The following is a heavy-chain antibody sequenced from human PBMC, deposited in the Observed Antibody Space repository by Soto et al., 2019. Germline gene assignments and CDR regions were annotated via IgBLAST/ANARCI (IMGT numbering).Heavy chain of an antibody. D-gene: IGHD6-13*01. CDR1: GYTFTSYA. V-gene: IGHV1-3*01. J-gene: IGHJ6*04. Sequence: ASVKVSCNASGYTFTSYAMHWVRQAPGQRLEWMGWINAGNGNTKYSQKFQGRVTITRDKSASTAYMELSSLRSEDTAVYYCARELEEYSSSPPRYYYYCMDVWGKGTTVTVSS. CDR2: INAGNGNT. CDR3: ARELEEYSSSPPRYYYYCMDV.